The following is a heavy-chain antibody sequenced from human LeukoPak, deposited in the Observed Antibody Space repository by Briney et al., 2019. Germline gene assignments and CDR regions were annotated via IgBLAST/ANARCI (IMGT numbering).Heavy chain of an antibody. D-gene: IGHD4-17*01. J-gene: IGHJ4*02. CDR2: IYYSGST. Sequence: SETLSLTCTVSGSSISSYYWSWIRQPPGKGLEWIGYIYYSGSTNYNPSLKSRVTISVDTSKNQFSLKLSSVTAADTAVYYCARHRTSYGDYGGSVYDYWGQGTLVTVSS. V-gene: IGHV4-59*08. CDR3: ARHRTSYGDYGGSVYDY. CDR1: GSSISSYY.